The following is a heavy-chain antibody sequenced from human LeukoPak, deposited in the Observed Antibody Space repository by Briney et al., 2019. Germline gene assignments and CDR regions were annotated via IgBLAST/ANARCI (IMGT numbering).Heavy chain of an antibody. CDR1: GFTFSSYW. Sequence: GGSLRLSCTASGFTFSSYWMHWVRQAPGKGLVWVSRIDSGGSNTNYADSVKGRATTSRDNAKNTLYLEMNNLRDEDTAVYYCTRDRSYSSDSWGQGTLVTVSS. V-gene: IGHV3-74*01. D-gene: IGHD2-21*01. J-gene: IGHJ4*02. CDR3: TRDRSYSSDS. CDR2: IDSGGSNT.